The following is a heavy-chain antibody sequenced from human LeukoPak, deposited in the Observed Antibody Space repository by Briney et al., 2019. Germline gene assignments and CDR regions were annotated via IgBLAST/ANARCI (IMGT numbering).Heavy chain of an antibody. V-gene: IGHV3-30*04. Sequence: GRSLRLSCAASGFTFSSYAMHWVRQAPGKGLEWVAVISYDGSNKYYADSVKGRFIISRDNSKNTLYLQMNSLRAEDTAVYYCARDHDSGDYEPIFHYWGQGTLVTVSS. CDR1: GFTFSSYA. D-gene: IGHD4-17*01. CDR3: ARDHDSGDYEPIFHY. CDR2: ISYDGSNK. J-gene: IGHJ4*02.